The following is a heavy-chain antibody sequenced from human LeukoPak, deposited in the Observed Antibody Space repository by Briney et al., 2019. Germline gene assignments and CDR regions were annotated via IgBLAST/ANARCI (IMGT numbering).Heavy chain of an antibody. CDR3: ARGRGEIVVVPAPVPFDY. CDR2: INHSGST. D-gene: IGHD2-2*01. V-gene: IGHV4-34*01. Sequence: GSLRLSCAASGFTFNSYTMNWVRQPPGKGLEWIGEINHSGSTNYNPSLKSRVTISVDTSKNQFSLKLSSVTAADTAVYYCARGRGEIVVVPAPVPFDYWGQGTLVTVSS. CDR1: GFTFNSYT. J-gene: IGHJ4*02.